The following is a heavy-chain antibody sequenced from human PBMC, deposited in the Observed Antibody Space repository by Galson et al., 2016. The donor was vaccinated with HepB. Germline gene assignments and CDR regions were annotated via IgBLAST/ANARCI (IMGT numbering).Heavy chain of an antibody. CDR1: GGTVRSYY. D-gene: IGHD3-10*01. J-gene: IGHJ5*02. V-gene: IGHV4-59*08. Sequence: SETLSLTCTVSGGTVRSYYWNWIRQPPGKGLEWIGNVYYSGSTNYNVSLRSRVIIPVGTSNNEVSLRLTSVTAADSAVYYCARHGHGFRGNWFDPWGQGTLVTVSS. CDR2: VYYSGST. CDR3: ARHGHGFRGNWFDP.